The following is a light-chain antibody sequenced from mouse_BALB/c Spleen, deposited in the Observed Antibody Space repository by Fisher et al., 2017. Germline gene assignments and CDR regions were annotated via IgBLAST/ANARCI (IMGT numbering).Light chain of an antibody. CDR2: RAS. CDR3: QQSNEDPLT. Sequence: DIVMTQSPALMSASPGEKVTMTCSASSSVSSSYLHWYQQKPGQPPKLLIYRASNLESGIPARFSGSGSRTDFTLTINPVEADDVATYYCQQSNEDPLTFGAGTKLELK. V-gene: IGKV3-5*01. CDR1: SSVSSSY. J-gene: IGKJ5*01.